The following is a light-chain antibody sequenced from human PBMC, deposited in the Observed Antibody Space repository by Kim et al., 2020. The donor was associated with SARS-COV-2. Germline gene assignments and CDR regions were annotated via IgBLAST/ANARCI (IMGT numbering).Light chain of an antibody. CDR1: SIGSYS. Sequence: SYELTQPPSVSVAPGETARITCGGDSIGSYSVHWYQQRPGQAPVLVIYYNDDRPSGIPKRFSGSKSESTATLTITGVEAGDEADYYCQLWDTRAFWVFDG. J-gene: IGLJ3*02. CDR3: QLWDTRAFWV. V-gene: IGLV3-21*04. CDR2: YND.